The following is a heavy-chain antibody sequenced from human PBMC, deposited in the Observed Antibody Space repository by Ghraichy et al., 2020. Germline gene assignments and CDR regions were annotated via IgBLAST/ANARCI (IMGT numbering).Heavy chain of an antibody. D-gene: IGHD4-23*01. J-gene: IGHJ3*02. Sequence: GESLNISCAASGFTLSRNWLTWVRQAPGKGLEWVANIKEDGSEKYYVDSVKGRFTISRDNAKNSLYLQMNSLRAEDTAVYYCARVIRSGNSGYSFDIWGQGTMVTVFS. CDR3: ARVIRSGNSGYSFDI. V-gene: IGHV3-7*03. CDR1: GFTLSRNW. CDR2: IKEDGSEK.